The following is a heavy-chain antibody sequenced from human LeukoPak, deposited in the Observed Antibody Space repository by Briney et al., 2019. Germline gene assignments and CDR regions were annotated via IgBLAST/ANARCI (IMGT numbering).Heavy chain of an antibody. CDR3: AGAPPSVDTAMAYFDY. Sequence: GSSVKVSCKASGGTFISHAISCVRQAPGQGLEWMGGIIPIFGTANYAQKFQGRVTITTDESTSTAYMELSSLRSEDTAVYYCAGAPPSVDTAMAYFDYWGQGTLVTVSS. V-gene: IGHV1-69*05. D-gene: IGHD5-18*01. CDR1: GGTFISHA. J-gene: IGHJ4*02. CDR2: IIPIFGTA.